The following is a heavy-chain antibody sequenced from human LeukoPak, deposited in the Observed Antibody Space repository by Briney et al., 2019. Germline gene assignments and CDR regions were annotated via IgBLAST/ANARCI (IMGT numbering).Heavy chain of an antibody. Sequence: PSETLSLTCTISGGSVTSGSYYWSWIRQPPEKGLEWIGYIYYTGSTDYNPSLKSRVTISVETSKNQFSLQLSSVTAADTAIYYCATSLESYYMDVWGKGTTVTVSS. CDR2: IYYTGST. D-gene: IGHD5-24*01. CDR3: ATSLESYYMDV. V-gene: IGHV4-61*01. J-gene: IGHJ6*03. CDR1: GGSVTSGSYY.